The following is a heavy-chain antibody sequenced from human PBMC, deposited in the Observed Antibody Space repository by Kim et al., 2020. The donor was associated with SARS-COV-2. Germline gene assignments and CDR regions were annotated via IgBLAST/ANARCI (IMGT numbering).Heavy chain of an antibody. J-gene: IGHJ4*02. V-gene: IGHV6-1*01. CDR1: GDSVSSNSAA. CDR2: TYYKSKWYN. CDR3: ARGDGASGWATDY. Sequence: SQTLSLTCAISGDSVSSNSAAWNWIRQSPSRGLEWLGRTYYKSKWYNDYAISVKSRITINADTSKNQFSLQLNSVTPEDTAVYYCARGDGASGWATDYWGQGTLVTVSS. D-gene: IGHD6-19*01.